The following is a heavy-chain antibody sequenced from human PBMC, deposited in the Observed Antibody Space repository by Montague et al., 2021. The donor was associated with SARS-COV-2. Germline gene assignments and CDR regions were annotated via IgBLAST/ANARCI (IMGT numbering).Heavy chain of an antibody. CDR2: SRNKANGYST. CDR1: GFTFSDPY. V-gene: IGHV3-72*01. CDR3: TRADKSVYSFDY. J-gene: IGHJ4*02. D-gene: IGHD5/OR15-5a*01. Sequence: SLRLSCPASGFTFSDPYTDWVRQAPGKGLEWVGRSRNKANGYSTEYAASVKGRFTISRNDSMNFLYLQMNSLRTEDTAIYYCTRADKSVYSFDYWGQGTLVTVSS.